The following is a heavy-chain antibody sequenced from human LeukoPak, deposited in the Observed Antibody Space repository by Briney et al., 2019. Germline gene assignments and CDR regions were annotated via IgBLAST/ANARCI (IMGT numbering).Heavy chain of an antibody. CDR1: GGSISSSSYY. D-gene: IGHD1-20*01. J-gene: IGHJ6*02. Sequence: SETLSLTCTVSGGSISSSSYYWGWIRQPPRKGLEWIGSIYYSGSTYYNPSLKSRVTISVDTSKNQFSLKLSSVTAADTAVYYCASVTGSKYYYYYYGMDVWGQGTTVTVSS. V-gene: IGHV4-39*07. CDR3: ASVTGSKYYYYYYGMDV. CDR2: IYYSGST.